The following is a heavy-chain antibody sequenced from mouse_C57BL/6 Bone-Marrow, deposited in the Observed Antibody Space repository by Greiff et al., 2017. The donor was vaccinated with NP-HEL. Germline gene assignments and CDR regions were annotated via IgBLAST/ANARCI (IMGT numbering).Heavy chain of an antibody. CDR1: GYTFTDYS. V-gene: IGHV1-26*01. J-gene: IGHJ2*01. CDR2: INPDNGGT. Sequence: EVQLQQSGPELVKPGASVKLSCKASGYTFTDYSMHWVKQSPGQGLEWIGDINPDNGGTSYNQKFKGKATLTVDKSSSTAYMELRSLTSEEYAVDYCASEDSSGSDYFDYWGQGTTLTVSS. CDR3: ASEDSSGSDYFDY. D-gene: IGHD3-2*02.